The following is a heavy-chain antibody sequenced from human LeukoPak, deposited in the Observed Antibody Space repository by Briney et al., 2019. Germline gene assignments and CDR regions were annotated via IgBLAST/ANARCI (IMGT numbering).Heavy chain of an antibody. J-gene: IGHJ6*02. D-gene: IGHD6-19*01. V-gene: IGHV3-33*01. CDR3: ARGIYGSGWPYYYYYYGMDV. CDR2: IWYDGSNK. Sequence: PGGSLRLSCAASGFTFSSYGMHWVRQAPGKGLEWVAVIWYDGSNKYYGDSVKGRFTISRDNSKNTLYLQMNSLRAEDTAVYYCARGIYGSGWPYYYYYYGMDVWGQGTTVTVSS. CDR1: GFTFSSYG.